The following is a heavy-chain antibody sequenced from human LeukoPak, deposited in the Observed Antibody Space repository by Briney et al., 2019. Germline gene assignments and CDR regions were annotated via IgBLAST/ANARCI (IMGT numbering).Heavy chain of an antibody. CDR3: AKDLRAAAGTDYFDY. D-gene: IGHD6-13*01. CDR2: ISGSGGST. V-gene: IGHV3-23*01. J-gene: IGHJ4*02. Sequence: PGGSLRLSCAASGFTFSSYAMSWVRQAPGKGLEWVSAISGSGGSTYYADSVKGRFAISRDNSKNTLYLQMNSLRAEDTAVYYCAKDLRAAAGTDYFDYWGQGTLVTVSS. CDR1: GFTFSSYA.